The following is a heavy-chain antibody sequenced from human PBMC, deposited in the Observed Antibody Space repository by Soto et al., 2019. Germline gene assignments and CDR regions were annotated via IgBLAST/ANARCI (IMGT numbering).Heavy chain of an antibody. CDR2: INPKNGGT. J-gene: IGHJ4*02. CDR3: ASLLYFSDSSGFPPYDHYDY. D-gene: IGHD3-22*01. V-gene: IGHV1-2*02. Sequence: QVRLVQSGAEVKKPGASVKVSCKASGYTFAGYYMHWVRQAPGHGLEWMGWINPKNGGTNYAQNFQGRFTLTRDTSVSTAYMELSGLQSDETAVYFCASLLYFSDSSGFPPYDHYDYWGQGTLVTVSS. CDR1: GYTFAGYY.